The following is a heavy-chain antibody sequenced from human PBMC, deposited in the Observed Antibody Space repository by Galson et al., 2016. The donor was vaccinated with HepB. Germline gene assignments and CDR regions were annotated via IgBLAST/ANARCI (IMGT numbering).Heavy chain of an antibody. D-gene: IGHD3-16*01. CDR2: IWFDGSNK. Sequence: SLRLSCAASGFTFSSYGMHWVRQAPGKGLEWVAIIWFDGSNKYYADSVKGRFTISRDNSKNTLYLHMNSLRPEDTAVYYCARDGGYAVDHLDHWGQGTLVAVSS. V-gene: IGHV3-33*01. CDR3: ARDGGYAVDHLDH. J-gene: IGHJ4*02. CDR1: GFTFSSYG.